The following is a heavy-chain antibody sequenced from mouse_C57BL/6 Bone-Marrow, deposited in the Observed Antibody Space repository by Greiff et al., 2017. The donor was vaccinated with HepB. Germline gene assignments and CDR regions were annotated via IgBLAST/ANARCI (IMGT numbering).Heavy chain of an antibody. Sequence: QVQLQQPGAELVKPGASVKLSCKASGYTFTSYWMHWVKQRPGQGLEWIGMIHPNSGSTNYNEKFKSKATLTVDKSSSTAYMQLSSLTSEDSAVYYCARRLRSEGAMDYWGQGTSVTVSS. CDR2: IHPNSGST. J-gene: IGHJ4*01. CDR3: ARRLRSEGAMDY. CDR1: GYTFTSYW. V-gene: IGHV1-64*01.